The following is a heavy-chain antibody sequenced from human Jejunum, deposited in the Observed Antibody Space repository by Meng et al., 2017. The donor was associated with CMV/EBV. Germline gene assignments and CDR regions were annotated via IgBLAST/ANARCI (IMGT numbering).Heavy chain of an antibody. Sequence: QVQLVQSGAEVKKPGASVKVSCEASGFIFTSYAISWVRQAPGPGLQYMGWISAYNGNTNYAQELQGRVTMTTDTSTSTAYMELRSLRFDDTAVYYCARFYCSSTSCPHVLFDYWGQGTLVTVYS. V-gene: IGHV1-18*01. CDR1: GFIFTSYA. J-gene: IGHJ4*02. D-gene: IGHD2-2*01. CDR3: ARFYCSSTSCPHVLFDY. CDR2: ISAYNGNT.